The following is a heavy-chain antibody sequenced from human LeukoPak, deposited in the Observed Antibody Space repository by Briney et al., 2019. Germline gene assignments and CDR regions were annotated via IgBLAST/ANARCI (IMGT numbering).Heavy chain of an antibody. D-gene: IGHD4-17*01. V-gene: IGHV4-39*01. CDR2: IYYSGST. J-gene: IGHJ4*02. CDR3: ARITVTGYGFDY. CDR1: GDSISSSTYY. Sequence: PSETLSLTCTVSGDSISSSTYYWGWIRQPPGKGLEWIGTIYYSGSTYYNPSLKSRVTISVDTSKNQFSLKLSSVTAADTAAYYCARITVTGYGFDYWGQGTLVTVSS.